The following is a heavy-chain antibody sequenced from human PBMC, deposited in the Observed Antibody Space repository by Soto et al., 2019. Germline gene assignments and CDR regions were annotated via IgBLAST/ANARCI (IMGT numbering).Heavy chain of an antibody. CDR1: GGSISAYY. Sequence: QVQLQESGPGLVRPSETLSLTCTVSGGSISAYYWGWVRQPPGTGLEWIGHIYYTGGTRYNPSLKSRVTISVDTSRIHFSLGLNSVTAADTAVYYCARTLVTGYSDSWGQGTLVTVSS. D-gene: IGHD3-9*01. J-gene: IGHJ4*02. CDR3: ARTLVTGYSDS. CDR2: IYYTGGT. V-gene: IGHV4-59*01.